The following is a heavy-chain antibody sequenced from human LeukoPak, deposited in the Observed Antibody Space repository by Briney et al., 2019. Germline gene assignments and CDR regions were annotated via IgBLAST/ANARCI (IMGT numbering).Heavy chain of an antibody. CDR1: GGSLSSYY. CDR2: IYYSGST. J-gene: IGHJ3*02. Sequence: SETLSLTCTVSGGSLSSYYWSWIRQPPRKGLEWIGYIYYSGSTNYNPSLKSRVNISVDTSKNQFSLKLSSVAAADTAEYYCTRSGSYGDDAFDIWGQGTMVTVSS. V-gene: IGHV4-59*08. D-gene: IGHD3-10*01. CDR3: TRSGSYGDDAFDI.